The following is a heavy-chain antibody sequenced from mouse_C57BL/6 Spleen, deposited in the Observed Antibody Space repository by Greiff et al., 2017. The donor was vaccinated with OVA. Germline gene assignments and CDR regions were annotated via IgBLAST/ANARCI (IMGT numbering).Heavy chain of an antibody. D-gene: IGHD4-1*02. J-gene: IGHJ2*01. CDR1: GYTFTSYW. CDR2: IYPGSGST. Sequence: QVQLQQPGAELVKPGASVKMSCKASGYTFTSYWITWVKQRPGQGLEWIGDIYPGSGSTNYNEKFKSKATLTVDTSSCTAYMQLSRLTSEDSAVYYCARSLNWDDLSFDYWGQGTTLTVSS. V-gene: IGHV1-55*01. CDR3: ARSLNWDDLSFDY.